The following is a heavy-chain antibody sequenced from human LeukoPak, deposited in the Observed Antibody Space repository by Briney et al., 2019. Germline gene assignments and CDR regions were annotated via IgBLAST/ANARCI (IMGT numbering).Heavy chain of an antibody. CDR3: AKVTYGSGTYGAFDY. Sequence: GSMTPACPVSTFTFSSYAMGWVRQAAGEGLGWVSSILGSGDNTYYADSVKGRFTISRENSKNTLYLQMNRLRAEDTAVYYCAKVTYGSGTYGAFDYWGQGTLVTVSS. CDR1: TFTFSSYA. CDR2: ILGSGDNT. V-gene: IGHV3-23*01. D-gene: IGHD3-10*01. J-gene: IGHJ4*02.